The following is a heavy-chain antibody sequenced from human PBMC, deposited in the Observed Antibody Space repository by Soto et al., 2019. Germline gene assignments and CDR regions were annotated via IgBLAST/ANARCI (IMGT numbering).Heavy chain of an antibody. D-gene: IGHD3-9*01. CDR2: MNPNSGNT. CDR1: GYTFTSYD. V-gene: IGHV1-8*01. Sequence: ASVKVSCKASGYTFTSYDINWVRQATGQGLEWMGWMNPNSGNTGYAQKFQGRVTMTRNTSISTAYMELSSLRSEDTAVYYCARVFGETYYDILTGPMSCYYYYMDVWGKGTTVTVSS. CDR3: ARVFGETYYDILTGPMSCYYYYMDV. J-gene: IGHJ6*03.